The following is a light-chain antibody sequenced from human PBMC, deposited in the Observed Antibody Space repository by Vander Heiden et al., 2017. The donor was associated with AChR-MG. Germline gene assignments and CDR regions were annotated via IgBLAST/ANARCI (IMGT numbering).Light chain of an antibody. J-gene: IGKJ5*01. V-gene: IGKV1-33*01. CDR3: QQYNNLQV. CDR2: DAT. Sequence: DNQMTQSPSSLSASVGDRVTIPCQASQDNSNYLNWYQQKPRKAPKLLIYDATNLETGVPSRFSGSGSGTDFTFTISSLQPEDIATYYCQQYNNLQVFGQGTRLEIK. CDR1: QDNSNY.